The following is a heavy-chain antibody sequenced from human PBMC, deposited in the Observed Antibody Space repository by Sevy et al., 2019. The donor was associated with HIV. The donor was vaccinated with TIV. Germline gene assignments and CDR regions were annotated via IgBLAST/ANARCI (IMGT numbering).Heavy chain of an antibody. V-gene: IGHV3-48*01. CDR1: GITLCNYG. D-gene: IGHD1-1*01. CDR2: ISSRSGTI. CDR3: ARGGYPSPSDY. Sequence: GGSLRLSCAASGITLCNYGVNWVRQAPGKGLEWVSYISSRSGTIYYADSVKGRFTISRDNAKNTLSLQMNSLRAEDAAVYYCARGGYPSPSDYWGQGTLVTVSS. J-gene: IGHJ4*02.